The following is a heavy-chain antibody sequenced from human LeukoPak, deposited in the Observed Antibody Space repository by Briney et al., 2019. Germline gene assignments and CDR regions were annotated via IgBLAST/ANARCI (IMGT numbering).Heavy chain of an antibody. CDR1: GYTFTSYY. J-gene: IGHJ4*02. D-gene: IGHD3-22*01. CDR3: ARESGGGYYDSSGYWIDY. CDR2: INPSGGST. Sequence: ASVKVSCKASGYTFTSYYMHWVRQAPGQGLEWMGIINPSGGSTSYAQKFQGRVTMTRDMSTSTAYMELSSLRSEDTAVYYCARESGGGYYDSSGYWIDYWGQGTLVTVSS. V-gene: IGHV1-46*01.